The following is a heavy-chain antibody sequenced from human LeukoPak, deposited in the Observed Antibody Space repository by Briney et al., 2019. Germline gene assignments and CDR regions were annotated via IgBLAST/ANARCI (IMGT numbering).Heavy chain of an antibody. CDR2: IKSKTDGGTT. Sequence: GGSLRLSCAASGFTFSNAWMSWVRQAPGKGLEWVGRIKSKTDGGTTDYAAPAKGRFTISRDDSKNTLYLQMNSLKTEDTAVYYCTTDYSSGWYRMDYWGQGTLVTVSS. D-gene: IGHD6-19*01. CDR1: GFTFSNAW. V-gene: IGHV3-15*01. J-gene: IGHJ4*02. CDR3: TTDYSSGWYRMDY.